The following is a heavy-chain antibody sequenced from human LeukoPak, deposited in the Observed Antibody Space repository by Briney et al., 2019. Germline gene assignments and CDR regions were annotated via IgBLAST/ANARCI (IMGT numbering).Heavy chain of an antibody. CDR2: IYYSGST. D-gene: IGHD6-13*01. CDR3: AGGLGSSWYHPFDY. CDR1: GGSISSGGYY. V-gene: IGHV4-30-4*08. Sequence: PSQTLSLTCTVSGGSISSGGYYWRWIRQHPGKGLEWIGYIYYSGSTYYNPSLKSRVTISVDTSKNQFSLKLSSVTAADTAVYYCAGGLGSSWYHPFDYWGQGTLVTVSS. J-gene: IGHJ4*02.